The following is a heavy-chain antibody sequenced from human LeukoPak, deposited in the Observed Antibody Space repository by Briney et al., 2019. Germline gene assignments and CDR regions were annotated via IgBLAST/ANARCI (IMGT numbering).Heavy chain of an antibody. CDR3: ARRGIIGVAYDAFDI. J-gene: IGHJ3*02. V-gene: IGHV5-51*01. Sequence: GESLQISCKGSGCSFTSYWIGWGRQMPGKGLEGMGIIYPGDSDTRYSPSFPGQLTLSADKSISTAYLQWSSLQASDPAMYYCARRGIIGVAYDAFDIWGPGTMVTVSS. CDR1: GCSFTSYW. D-gene: IGHD3-3*01. CDR2: IYPGDSDT.